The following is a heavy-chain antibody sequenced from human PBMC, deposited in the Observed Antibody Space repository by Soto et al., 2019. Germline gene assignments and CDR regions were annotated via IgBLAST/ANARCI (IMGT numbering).Heavy chain of an antibody. CDR1: GASIGSGGW. CDR2: IFHDGNT. CDR3: ERHEGWTGPDQ. V-gene: IGHV4-4*02. Sequence: SETLSLTCAVSGASIGSGGWWSWVRQPPGKGLEWIAEIFHDGNTNYSPSLKSRVTISVDKSQNQFSLNVYSVTAADTAVYYCERHEGWTGPDQWGQGNLVT. D-gene: IGHD2-8*02. J-gene: IGHJ5*02.